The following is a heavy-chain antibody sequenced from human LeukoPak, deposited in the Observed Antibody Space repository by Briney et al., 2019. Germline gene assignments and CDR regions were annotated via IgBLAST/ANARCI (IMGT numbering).Heavy chain of an antibody. D-gene: IGHD2-8*01. CDR1: GFTLSSYA. CDR3: AKGVAMVYSN. V-gene: IGHV3-23*01. J-gene: IGHJ4*02. Sequence: PGGSLRLSCAASGFTLSSYAMSWVRQAPGKGLEWVSAISGSGGSTYYADSVKGRFTISRDNSKNTLYLQMNSLRAEDTAVYYRAKGVAMVYSNWGQGTLVTVSS. CDR2: ISGSGGST.